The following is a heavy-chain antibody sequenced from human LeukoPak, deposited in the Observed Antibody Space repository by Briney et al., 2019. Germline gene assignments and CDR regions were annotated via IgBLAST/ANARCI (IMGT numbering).Heavy chain of an antibody. V-gene: IGHV1-18*04. D-gene: IGHD1-1*01. CDR2: ISPYNGDT. CDR3: TRVTGGLSDY. Sequence: ASVKVSYKTSGYIFTNYDINWVRQAPGQGLEWMGWISPYNGDTKYAQKFQDRVTMSTDTSTSTTYMELRSLRSDDTAVYYCTRVTGGLSDYWGQGTLVTVS. CDR1: GYIFTNYD. J-gene: IGHJ4*02.